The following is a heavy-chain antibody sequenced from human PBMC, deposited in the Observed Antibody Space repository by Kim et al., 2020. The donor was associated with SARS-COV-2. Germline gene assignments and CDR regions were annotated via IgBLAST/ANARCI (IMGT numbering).Heavy chain of an antibody. Sequence: GGSLRLSCAASGFTFSNYGMHWVRQAPGKGLEWVAGISFDGSSKYYSQLVQGRFTIARDNSKSTVFLQMNNVRAEDTAAYFCARVLGDCFSASCRGTDGMDLWGQGTTVTVSS. J-gene: IGHJ6*02. CDR2: ISFDGSSK. CDR3: ARVLGDCFSASCRGTDGMDL. D-gene: IGHD2-21*01. CDR1: GFTFSNYG. V-gene: IGHV3-30*03.